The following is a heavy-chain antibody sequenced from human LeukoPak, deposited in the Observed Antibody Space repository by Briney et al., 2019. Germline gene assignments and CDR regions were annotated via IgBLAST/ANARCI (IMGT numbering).Heavy chain of an antibody. D-gene: IGHD6-19*01. CDR2: TYYRSKLYN. J-gene: IGHJ2*01. CDR1: GDSVSSNSAA. CDR3: ARGGVYSSGWFGISDWYFDL. V-gene: IGHV6-1*01. Sequence: SQTLSLTCAISGDSVSSNSAAWNWIRQSPSRGLEWLGRTYYRSKLYNDYAVSVKSRITINPDTSKNQFSLQLNSVTPEDTAVYYCARGGVYSSGWFGISDWYFDLWGRGTLVTVSS.